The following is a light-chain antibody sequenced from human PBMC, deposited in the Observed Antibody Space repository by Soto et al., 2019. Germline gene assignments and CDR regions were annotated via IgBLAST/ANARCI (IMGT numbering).Light chain of an antibody. CDR1: QSVSSNY. Sequence: DIVLTQSPGTLSLSPGERATLSCRASQSVSSNYLAWYQQKPGQAPRLLIHGASTRATGVPDRFSGSGSGTDFTLTSIRLEPEDFAVYHCQQYGSLSWTFGQGTKVEIK. CDR3: QQYGSLSWT. V-gene: IGKV3-20*01. J-gene: IGKJ1*01. CDR2: GAS.